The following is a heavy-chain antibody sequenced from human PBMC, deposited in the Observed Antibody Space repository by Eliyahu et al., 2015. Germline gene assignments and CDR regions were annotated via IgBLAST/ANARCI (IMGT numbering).Heavy chain of an antibody. V-gene: IGHV3-21*01. D-gene: IGHD3-22*01. J-gene: IGHJ4*02. CDR3: ATEIWGSRGYPPEY. Sequence: EVQLVESGGGLVNPGGXLRXXCAAXGFPFTSFNMNWVRQAPGKGLEWVSSISYTTTYIYYADSVKGRFTISRDNAKNSLYLQMNSLRAEDTAVYYCATEIWGSRGYPPEYWGQGTLVTVSS. CDR2: ISYTTTYI. CDR1: GFPFTSFN.